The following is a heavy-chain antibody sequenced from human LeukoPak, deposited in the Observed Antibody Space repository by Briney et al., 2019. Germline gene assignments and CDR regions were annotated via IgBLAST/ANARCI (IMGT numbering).Heavy chain of an antibody. V-gene: IGHV1-2*06. CDR3: ARDNDLRPIVGATTFPNEFDY. CDR1: GYTFTGYY. D-gene: IGHD1-26*01. J-gene: IGHJ4*02. Sequence: ASVKVSCKPSGYTFTGYYLHWVRQAPGQGLEWMGRINPSTGGTNYAQNFQGRVTMTRDASISTAYMELSRLTPDDTAVYYCARDNDLRPIVGATTFPNEFDYWGQGTLVTVSS. CDR2: INPSTGGT.